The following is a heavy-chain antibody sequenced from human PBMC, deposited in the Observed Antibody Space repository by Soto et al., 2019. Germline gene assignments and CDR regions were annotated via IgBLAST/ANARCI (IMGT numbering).Heavy chain of an antibody. Sequence: SHTCAVGEGSSSGYYWSWFRQHPGKGLEWIGYIYYSGSTYYNPSLKSRVTISVDTSKNQFSLKLSSVTAADTAVYYCARVGGINWFDPWGQGTLVTVSS. CDR1: EGSSSGYY. J-gene: IGHJ5*02. V-gene: IGHV4-31*11. D-gene: IGHD3-16*01. CDR3: ARVGGINWFDP. CDR2: IYYSGST.